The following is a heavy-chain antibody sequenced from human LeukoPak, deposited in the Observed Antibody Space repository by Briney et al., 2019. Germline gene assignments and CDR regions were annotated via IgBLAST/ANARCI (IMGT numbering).Heavy chain of an antibody. V-gene: IGHV4-31*03. J-gene: IGHJ4*02. CDR1: GGSISSGGYY. Sequence: SQTLSLTCTVSGGSISSGGYYWSWIRQHPGKGLEWIGYIYYSGSTYYNPFLKSRVTISVDTSKNQFSLKLSSVTAADTAVYYCARSAAQLWSSFDYWGQGTLVTVSS. D-gene: IGHD5-18*01. CDR2: IYYSGST. CDR3: ARSAAQLWSSFDY.